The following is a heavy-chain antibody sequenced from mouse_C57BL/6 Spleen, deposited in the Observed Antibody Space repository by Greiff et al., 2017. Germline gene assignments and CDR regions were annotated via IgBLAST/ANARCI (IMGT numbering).Heavy chain of an antibody. J-gene: IGHJ3*01. CDR1: GFTFSSYA. CDR3: ARDHYYGRRGFAY. Sequence: EVQRVESGGGLVKPGGSLKLSCAASGFTFSSYAMSWVRQTPEKRLEWVATISDGGSYTYYPDNVKGRFTISRDNAKNNLYLQMRHLKSEDTAMYYCARDHYYGRRGFAYWGQGTLVTVSA. V-gene: IGHV5-4*01. CDR2: ISDGGSYT. D-gene: IGHD1-1*01.